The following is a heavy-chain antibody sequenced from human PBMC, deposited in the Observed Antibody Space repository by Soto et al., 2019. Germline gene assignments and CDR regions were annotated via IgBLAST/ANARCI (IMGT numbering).Heavy chain of an antibody. CDR2: IWYDGSIK. D-gene: IGHD2-8*01. J-gene: IGHJ6*02. Sequence: QVQLVESGGGVVQPGRSLRLSCAASGFTFNTYGMHWVRQAPGKGLEWLAVIWYDGSIKYYTDSVKGRFSISRDNSKNTMYLQKNSLRAEDTALYYCARIDCTCNNCRPYYYYAMDVWGQGTEVTVSS. CDR1: GFTFNTYG. CDR3: ARIDCTCNNCRPYYYYAMDV. V-gene: IGHV3-33*01.